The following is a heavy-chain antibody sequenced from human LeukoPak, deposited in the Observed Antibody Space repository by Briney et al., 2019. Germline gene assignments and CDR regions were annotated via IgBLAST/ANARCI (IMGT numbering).Heavy chain of an antibody. CDR2: IKQDGSEK. CDR3: ARTIRGY. CDR1: GFTFSSYW. D-gene: IGHD3-10*01. V-gene: IGHV3-7*01. Sequence: GGSLRLSCAASGFTFSSYWMSWVRQTPGKGLEWVANIKQDGSEKYYVDSVRGRFTISRDNTKNSLYLQMDSLRVEDTAVYYCARTIRGYWGQGTLVTVSS. J-gene: IGHJ4*02.